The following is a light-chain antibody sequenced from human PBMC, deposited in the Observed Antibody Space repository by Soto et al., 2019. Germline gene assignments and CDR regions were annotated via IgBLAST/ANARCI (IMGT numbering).Light chain of an antibody. CDR2: GAS. V-gene: IGKV3-15*01. CDR3: QQYNDNWPT. J-gene: IGKJ1*01. Sequence: EIVMTQSPATLSVSPGETVTLSCRASQSVRTNLAWYQHKPGQSPRLLIYGASNRATGFPARFSGSGSGTEFTLTISSLQSEDFAVYYCQQYNDNWPTFGQGTKVGIK. CDR1: QSVRTN.